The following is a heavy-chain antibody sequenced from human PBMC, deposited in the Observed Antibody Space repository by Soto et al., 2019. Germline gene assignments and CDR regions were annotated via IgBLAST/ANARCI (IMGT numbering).Heavy chain of an antibody. CDR1: GFTVSSNY. J-gene: IGHJ5*02. V-gene: IGHV3-53*04. Sequence: GGSLRLSCAASGFTVSSNYMSWVRQAPGKGLEWVSVIYSGGSTYYADSVKGRFTISRHNSKNTLYLQMNSLRAEDTAVYYCARSDHWSGYSWFDPWGQGTLVTVSS. CDR2: IYSGGST. CDR3: ARSDHWSGYSWFDP. D-gene: IGHD3-3*01.